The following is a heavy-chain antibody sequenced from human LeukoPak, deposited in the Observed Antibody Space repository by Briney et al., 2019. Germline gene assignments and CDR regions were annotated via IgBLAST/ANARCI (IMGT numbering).Heavy chain of an antibody. CDR1: GYTFTTYG. V-gene: IGHV1-8*03. J-gene: IGHJ4*02. Sequence: ASVNVSCKSSGYTFTTYGITWVRQAPGQGLEWMGWMNPNSGNTGYAQKFQGRVTITRNTSISTAYMELSSLRSEDTAVYYCARGAFTGYDFWSGYLRYWGQGTLVTVSS. D-gene: IGHD3-3*01. CDR3: ARGAFTGYDFWSGYLRY. CDR2: MNPNSGNT.